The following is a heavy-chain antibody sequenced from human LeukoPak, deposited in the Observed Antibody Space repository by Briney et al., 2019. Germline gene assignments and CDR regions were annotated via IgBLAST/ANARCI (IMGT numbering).Heavy chain of an antibody. V-gene: IGHV4-59*01. CDR3: ARHSSSWYYFDY. CDR1: GGSISSYY. D-gene: IGHD6-13*01. Sequence: SETLSLTCTVSGGSISSYYWSWIRQPPGKGLEWVGYIYYSGSTNYNPSLKSRVTISVDTSKNQFSLKLSSVTAADTAVYYSARHSSSWYYFDYWGQGTLVTVSS. CDR2: IYYSGST. J-gene: IGHJ4*02.